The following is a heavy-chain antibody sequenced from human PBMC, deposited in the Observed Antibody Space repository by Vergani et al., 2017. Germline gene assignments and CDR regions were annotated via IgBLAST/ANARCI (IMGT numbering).Heavy chain of an antibody. D-gene: IGHD1-26*01. J-gene: IGHJ4*02. CDR1: NDSVSNTFYY. CDR3: ARHREVGATRPFDY. CDR2: IYYSGST. V-gene: IGHV4-39*01. Sequence: QVRLQESGPGLVKPSETLSLTCTVSNDSVSNTFYYWGWIRQTPGKGLEWIGSIYYSGSTYYNPSLKSRVTISVDTSKNQFSLKLSSVTAADTAVYYCARHREVGATRPFDYWGQGTLVTVSS.